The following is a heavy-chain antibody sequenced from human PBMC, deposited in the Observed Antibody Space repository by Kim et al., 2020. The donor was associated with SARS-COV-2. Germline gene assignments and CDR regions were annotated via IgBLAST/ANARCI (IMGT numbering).Heavy chain of an antibody. D-gene: IGHD3-10*01. Sequence: LKGRVTISEDMSKNQFSLNLSSVTAADTAVYFCARVTGYKYGLGEDWFDAWGQGTLVTVSS. J-gene: IGHJ5*02. V-gene: IGHV4-31*02. CDR3: ARVTGYKYGLGEDWFDA.